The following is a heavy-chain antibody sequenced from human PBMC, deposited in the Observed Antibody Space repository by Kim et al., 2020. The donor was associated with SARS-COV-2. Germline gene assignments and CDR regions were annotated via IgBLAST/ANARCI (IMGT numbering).Heavy chain of an antibody. D-gene: IGHD6-13*01. V-gene: IGHV3-53*01. CDR3: ASSDSSSWYVGY. Sequence: YYADSVKGRFTSSRDNSKNTLYLQMNSLRAEDTAVYYCASSDSSSWYVGYWGQGTLVTVSS. J-gene: IGHJ4*02.